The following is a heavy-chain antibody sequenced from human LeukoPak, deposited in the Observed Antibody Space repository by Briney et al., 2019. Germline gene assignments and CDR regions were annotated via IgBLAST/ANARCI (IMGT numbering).Heavy chain of an antibody. J-gene: IGHJ4*02. V-gene: IGHV4-59*04. D-gene: IGHD2-2*01. CDR2: IYYSGTT. Sequence: SETLSLTCTVSGGSISSHYWSWIRQPPGRGLEWIGTIYYSGTTYYNPSLRSRVTMSVDTSRDRFSLSLSFVTAADTAVYYCARRPIVVVPAASHYFDYWGQGILVAVSS. CDR3: ARRPIVVVPAASHYFDY. CDR1: GGSISSHY.